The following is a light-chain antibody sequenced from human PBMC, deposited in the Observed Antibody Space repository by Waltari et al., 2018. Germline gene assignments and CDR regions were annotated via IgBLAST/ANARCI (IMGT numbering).Light chain of an antibody. J-gene: IGLJ7*01. CDR1: SSNIGNNY. CDR2: EDS. V-gene: IGLV1-51*02. CDR3: GTWDSSLSGAV. Sequence: QSVFTQPPSVSAAPGQSVTISSSGGSSNIGNNYVSWYRQFPGTTPKLLICEDSGRPSGIPGRFAGSKSGTSATLDITGLQAGDEADYYCGTWDSSLSGAVFGGGTHLTVL.